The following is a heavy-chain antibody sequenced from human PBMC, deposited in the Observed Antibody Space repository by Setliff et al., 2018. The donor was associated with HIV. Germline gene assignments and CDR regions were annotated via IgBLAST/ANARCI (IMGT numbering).Heavy chain of an antibody. CDR2: IIPIFGTT. D-gene: IGHD3-9*01. Sequence: GASVKVSCKASGGTFSSYTISWVRQAPGQGLEWMGGIIPIFGTTNYAQKFQGRLTMTKDTSTSTVYMELSSLKSDDTAVYYCASGCLIGGSGPCRNFEFWGQGTLVTVSS. V-gene: IGHV1-69*05. J-gene: IGHJ4*02. CDR3: ASGCLIGGSGPCRNFEF. CDR1: GGTFSSYT.